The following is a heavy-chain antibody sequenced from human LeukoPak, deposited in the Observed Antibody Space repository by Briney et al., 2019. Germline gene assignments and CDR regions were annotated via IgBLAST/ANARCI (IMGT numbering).Heavy chain of an antibody. CDR3: ARDGVQGGYSYGTPFDY. V-gene: IGHV4-34*01. CDR2: INHSGST. CDR1: GGSFSGYY. J-gene: IGHJ4*02. Sequence: SETLSLTCAVYGGSFSGYYWSWIRQPPGKGLEWIGEINHSGSTNYNPSLKSRVTISVDTSKNQFSLKLSSVTAADTAVYYCARDGVQGGYSYGTPFDYWGQGTLVTVSS. D-gene: IGHD5-18*01.